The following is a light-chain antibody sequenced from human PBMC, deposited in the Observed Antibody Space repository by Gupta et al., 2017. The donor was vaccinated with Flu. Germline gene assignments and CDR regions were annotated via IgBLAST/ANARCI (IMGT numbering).Light chain of an antibody. J-gene: IGLJ3*02. CDR1: SSAVGSYNL. CDR2: ADT. CDR3: CSYAGTTTFAV. Sequence: QSAMTQPAPVPGSPGQSITISCIGTSSAVGSYNLVSWYQQHPGKAPKLIVYADTKRPSGVSNRFSGSKSVNTASLTISGLQAEDEADYYCCSYAGTTTFAVFGGGTKLTVL. V-gene: IGLV2-23*02.